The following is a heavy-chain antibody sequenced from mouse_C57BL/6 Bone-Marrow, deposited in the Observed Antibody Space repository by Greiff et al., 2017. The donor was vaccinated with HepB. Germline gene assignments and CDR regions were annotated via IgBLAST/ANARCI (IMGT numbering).Heavy chain of an antibody. J-gene: IGHJ2*01. V-gene: IGHV1-42*01. CDR1: GYSFTGYY. CDR3: ARDSSY. CDR2: INPSTGGT. Sequence: VQLKQSGPELVKPGASVKISCKASGYSFTGYYMNWVKQSPEKSLEWIGEINPSTGGTTYNQKFKAKATLTVDKSSSTAYMQLKSLTSEDSAVYYCARDSSYWGQGTTLTVSS.